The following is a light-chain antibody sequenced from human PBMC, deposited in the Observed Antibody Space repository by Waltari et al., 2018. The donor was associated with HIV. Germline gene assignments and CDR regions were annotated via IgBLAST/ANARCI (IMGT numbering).Light chain of an antibody. CDR3: QQYNNWPPERT. Sequence: EIVMTQSPATLSVSPGERATLSCRASQSVSSNLAWYQQKPGQAPRLLIYGASTRATGIPASFSGSGSGAECTLTISSLRSEDVAVYYCQQYNNWPPERTFGQGTKVEIK. V-gene: IGKV3-15*01. CDR1: QSVSSN. CDR2: GAS. J-gene: IGKJ1*01.